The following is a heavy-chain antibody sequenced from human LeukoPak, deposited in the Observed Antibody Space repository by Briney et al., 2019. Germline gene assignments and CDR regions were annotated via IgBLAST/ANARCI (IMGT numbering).Heavy chain of an antibody. CDR2: IYPDDSDT. Sequence: GESLKISCKGSGYTFSTYWIGWVRQMPGKGLEWMGIIYPDDSDTRYSPSFQGQVTISADKSVTTAYLQWSSLKASDTAMYFCARQHGFGEFSIDYWGQGALVTVSS. V-gene: IGHV5-51*01. CDR1: GYTFSTYW. D-gene: IGHD3-10*01. CDR3: ARQHGFGEFSIDY. J-gene: IGHJ4*02.